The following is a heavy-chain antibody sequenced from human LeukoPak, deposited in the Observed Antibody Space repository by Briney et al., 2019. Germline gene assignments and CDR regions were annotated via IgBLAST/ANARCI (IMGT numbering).Heavy chain of an antibody. D-gene: IGHD6-19*01. Sequence: PSETLSLTCAVYGGSLSGYYWSWIRQPPARGLERIGEINHSGSTNYNPSLKSRVTISVDTSKNQFSLKLSSVTAADTAVYYCARGRISQWLVRFDYWGQGTLVTVSS. CDR3: ARGRISQWLVRFDY. V-gene: IGHV4-34*01. CDR1: GGSLSGYY. J-gene: IGHJ4*02. CDR2: INHSGST.